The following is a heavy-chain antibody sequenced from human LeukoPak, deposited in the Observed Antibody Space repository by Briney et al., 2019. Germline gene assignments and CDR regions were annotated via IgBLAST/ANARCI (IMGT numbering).Heavy chain of an antibody. CDR2: IKQDGSKK. CDR1: GFTFSSHA. V-gene: IGHV3-7*01. Sequence: GGSLRLSCAASGFTFSSHAMNWVRQAPGKGLEWVANIKQDGSKKYYVDSVKGRFTISRDNAKNSLYLQMNSLRAEDTAVYYCATDGNYDWNYKSGFDYWGQGTLVTVSS. CDR3: ATDGNYDWNYKSGFDY. J-gene: IGHJ4*02. D-gene: IGHD1-7*01.